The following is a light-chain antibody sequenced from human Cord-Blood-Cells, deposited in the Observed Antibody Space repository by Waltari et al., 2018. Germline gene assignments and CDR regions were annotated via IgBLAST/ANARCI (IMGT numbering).Light chain of an antibody. CDR2: WAS. CDR1: QSVLYSSNIKNY. Sequence: DIVMTQSPDSLAVSLGERATINCKSRQSVLYSSNIKNYLAWYQQKPGQPPRLLIYWASAREAGVPERFSGSGSGTDFTLTISILQAEDVAVYYCQQYYSTPLTFGVGTKVEIK. J-gene: IGKJ4*01. CDR3: QQYYSTPLT. V-gene: IGKV4-1*01.